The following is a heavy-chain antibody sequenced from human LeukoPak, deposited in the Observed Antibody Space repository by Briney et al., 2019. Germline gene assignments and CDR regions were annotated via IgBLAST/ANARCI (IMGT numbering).Heavy chain of an antibody. V-gene: IGHV4-59*01. CDR3: ASGLVFWSGYYASYYFDY. CDR1: GGSISSYY. CDR2: IYYSGST. J-gene: IGHJ4*02. D-gene: IGHD3-3*01. Sequence: SETLSLTCSVSGGSISSYYWSWIRQPPGKGLAWIGYIYYSGSTNYTPSLKSRVTISVDTSKNQFSLKLSSVTAADTAVYYCASGLVFWSGYYASYYFDYWGQGTLVTVSS.